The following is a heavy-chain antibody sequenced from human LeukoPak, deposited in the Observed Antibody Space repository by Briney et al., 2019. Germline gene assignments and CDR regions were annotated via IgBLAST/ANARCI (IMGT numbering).Heavy chain of an antibody. J-gene: IGHJ3*02. CDR3: ARESEAFDI. Sequence: GGSLRLSCAASGFTFSSYAMHWVRQAPGKGLEWVAIISYDGSNKYYADSVKGRFTISRDNSKNTLYVQMNSLRAEDTAVYYCARESEAFDIWGQGTMVTVSS. V-gene: IGHV3-30*01. CDR2: ISYDGSNK. CDR1: GFTFSSYA.